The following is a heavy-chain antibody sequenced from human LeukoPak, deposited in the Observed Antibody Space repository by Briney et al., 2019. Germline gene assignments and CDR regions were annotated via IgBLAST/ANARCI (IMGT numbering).Heavy chain of an antibody. D-gene: IGHD6-13*01. V-gene: IGHV1-2*06. Sequence: SVKVSCKASGYTFTGYYMHWVRQAPGQGLEWMGRINPNSGGTNYAQKFQGRVTMTRDTSISTAYMELSGLRSDDTAVYYCARDFLRSVRQQLVRVAVEYWGQGTLVTVSS. J-gene: IGHJ4*02. CDR3: ARDFLRSVRQQLVRVAVEY. CDR1: GYTFTGYY. CDR2: INPNSGGT.